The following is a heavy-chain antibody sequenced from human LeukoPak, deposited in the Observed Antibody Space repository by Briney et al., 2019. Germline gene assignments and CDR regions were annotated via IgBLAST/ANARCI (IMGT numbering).Heavy chain of an antibody. CDR3: ARRLYRANDAFDI. J-gene: IGHJ3*02. CDR2: IYGSGHST. V-gene: IGHV3-23*01. Sequence: GGSLRLSCAASGFTLSSYAMTWVRQAPGKGLERVSVIYGSGHSTYYTDSVKGRFTVSRDNSKNTLYLQMNSLRAEDTAVYYCARRLYRANDAFDIWGQGTMVTVSS. CDR1: GFTLSSYA.